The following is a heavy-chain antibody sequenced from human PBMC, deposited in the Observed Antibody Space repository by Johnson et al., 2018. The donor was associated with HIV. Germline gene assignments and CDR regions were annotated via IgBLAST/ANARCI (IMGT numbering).Heavy chain of an antibody. D-gene: IGHD3-10*01. Sequence: VQLVESGGGLVQPGGSLRLSCAASGFTFSTYAMTWVRQAPGKGLEWVSAIGGRGGSTYYADSVKGRFTISRDNSKNTLYLQMTSLRQDDTAVYSCYCTDHLGAVRESKGTFDAWGQGTMVTVSS. V-gene: IGHV3-23*04. CDR2: IGGRGGST. CDR1: GFTFSTYA. CDR3: YCTDHLGAVRESKGTFDA. J-gene: IGHJ3*01.